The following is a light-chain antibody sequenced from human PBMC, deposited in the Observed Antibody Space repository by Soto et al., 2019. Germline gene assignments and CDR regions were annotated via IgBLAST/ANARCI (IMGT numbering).Light chain of an antibody. CDR3: QQYDNWPIT. CDR2: DAS. CDR1: QILRSS. J-gene: IGKJ5*01. V-gene: IGKV3-15*01. Sequence: ETMMTQSPDTLSVSLGERATLSCRASQILRSSLAWYQQKPGQAPRLLIYDASTRATGIPARFSGSGSGTDFTLIISRLQSEDSAVYYCQQYDNWPITFGQGPRLEIK.